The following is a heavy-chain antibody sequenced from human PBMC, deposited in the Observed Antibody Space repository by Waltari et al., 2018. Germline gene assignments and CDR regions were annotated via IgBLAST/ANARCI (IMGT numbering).Heavy chain of an antibody. J-gene: IGHJ4*02. Sequence: QVQLQESGPGLVKPSETPSLTCTVSGGSISSYYWNWIRQPPGKGLEWIGYIYYSGSTNYNPSLKSRVTISLDTSKNQFSLKLSSVTAADTAVYFCARSYSTAPFDYWGQGTLVTVSS. CDR3: ARSYSTAPFDY. V-gene: IGHV4-59*08. CDR2: IYYSGST. D-gene: IGHD1-26*01. CDR1: GGSISSYY.